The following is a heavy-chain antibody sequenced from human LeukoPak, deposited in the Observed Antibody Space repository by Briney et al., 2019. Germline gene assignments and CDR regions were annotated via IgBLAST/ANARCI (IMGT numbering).Heavy chain of an antibody. Sequence: GGSLRLSCAASGFTFSNAWMSWVRQAPGKGLEWVGRIKSKTDGGTTDYAAPVKGRFTISRDDSKNTLYLQMNSLKTEDTAVYYCTTPGYYDSSGYYRYYYYYGMDVWGQGTTVTVSS. D-gene: IGHD3-22*01. CDR3: TTPGYYDSSGYYRYYYYYGMDV. V-gene: IGHV3-15*01. CDR1: GFTFSNAW. J-gene: IGHJ6*02. CDR2: IKSKTDGGTT.